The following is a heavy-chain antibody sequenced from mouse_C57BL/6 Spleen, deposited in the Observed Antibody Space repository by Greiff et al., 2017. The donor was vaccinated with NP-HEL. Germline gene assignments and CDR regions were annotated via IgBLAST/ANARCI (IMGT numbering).Heavy chain of an antibody. CDR1: GYTFTSYW. CDR3: ARGREDYFDY. J-gene: IGHJ2*01. V-gene: IGHV1-69*01. CDR2: IDPSDSYT. Sequence: VKLQQPGAELVMPGASVKLSCKASGYTFTSYWMHWVKQRPGQGLEWIGEIDPSDSYTNYNQKFKGKSTLTVDKSSSTAYMQLSSLTSEDSAVYYCARGREDYFDYWGQGTTLTVSS.